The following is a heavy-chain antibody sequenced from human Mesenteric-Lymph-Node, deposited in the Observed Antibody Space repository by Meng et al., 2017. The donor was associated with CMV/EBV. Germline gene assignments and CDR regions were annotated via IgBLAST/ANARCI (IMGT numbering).Heavy chain of an antibody. CDR2: IIPIPGVA. V-gene: IGHV1-69*04. J-gene: IGHJ6*02. Sequence: SVKVSCKASGDTFSTYAFSWVRQAPGQGLEWMGRIIPIPGVATYAQKFQGRVTITTDESTSTAYMELSSLRSEDTAVYYCASPETGSPGYYGMDVWGQGTTVTVSS. CDR1: GDTFSTYA. CDR3: ASPETGSPGYYGMDV. D-gene: IGHD1-14*01.